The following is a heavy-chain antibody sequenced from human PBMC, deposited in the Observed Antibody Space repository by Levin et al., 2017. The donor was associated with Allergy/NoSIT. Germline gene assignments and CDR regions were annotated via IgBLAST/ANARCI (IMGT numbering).Heavy chain of an antibody. J-gene: IGHJ5*02. CDR2: IYTSGST. CDR3: ARDRDDYGYKVGLDP. Sequence: SQTLSLTCTVSGGSISSYYWSWIRQPAGKGLEWIGRIYTSGSTNYNPSLKSRVTMSVDTSKNQFSLKLSSVTAADTAVYYCARDRDDYGYKVGLDPWGQGTLVTVAS. V-gene: IGHV4-4*07. CDR1: GGSISSYY. D-gene: IGHD4-17*01.